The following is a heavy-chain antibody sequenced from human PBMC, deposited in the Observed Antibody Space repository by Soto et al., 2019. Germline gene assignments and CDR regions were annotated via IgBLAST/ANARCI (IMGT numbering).Heavy chain of an antibody. V-gene: IGHV1-3*01. CDR3: ARAGWFAEGYFDF. J-gene: IGHJ4*02. D-gene: IGHD3-10*01. CDR1: GFTFVMYA. Sequence: ASVKVSCKASGFTFVMYAIHCVLQAPGQWLEWMAWINAGNGHTTYSQKFQGRVTITRDTSARTVYMELRSLRFEDTATYYCARAGWFAEGYFDFWGQGTPVTVSS. CDR2: INAGNGHT.